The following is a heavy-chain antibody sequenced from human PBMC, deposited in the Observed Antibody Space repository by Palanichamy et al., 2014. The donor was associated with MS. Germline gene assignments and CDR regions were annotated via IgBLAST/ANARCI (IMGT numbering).Heavy chain of an antibody. D-gene: IGHD2-15*01. CDR1: GGTFSSYA. V-gene: IGHV1-69*06. CDR2: IIPIFGTA. Sequence: VQSGAEVKKPGSSVKVSCKASGGTFSSYAISWVRQAPGQGLEWMGGIIPIFGTANYAQKFQGRVTITADKSTSTGYMELSSLRSEDTAVYYCARDRVGYCSGGSCYSAGRDYYYGMDVWGQGTTVTVSS. CDR3: ARDRVGYCSGGSCYSAGRDYYYGMDV. J-gene: IGHJ6*02.